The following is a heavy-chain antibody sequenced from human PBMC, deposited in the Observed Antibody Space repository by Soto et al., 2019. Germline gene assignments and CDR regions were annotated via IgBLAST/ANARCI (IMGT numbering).Heavy chain of an antibody. CDR2: TSYDGSDK. CDR3: ARWGTTGGLDV. J-gene: IGHJ1*01. Sequence: QVQLVESGGGVVQPGTSLRVSCLGSGFTFRSYVIHWVRQAPGKGLEWVALTSYDGSDKYYGDSVRGRFTISRDNSRNTVDLQMDSLRLEDTALYYCARWGTTGGLDVWGQGTLVSVSS. D-gene: IGHD3-16*01. V-gene: IGHV3-30*19. CDR1: GFTFRSYV.